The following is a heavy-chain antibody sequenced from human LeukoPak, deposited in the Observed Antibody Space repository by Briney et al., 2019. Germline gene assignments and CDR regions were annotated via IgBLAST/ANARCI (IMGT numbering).Heavy chain of an antibody. CDR2: IHHSGTT. Sequence: PSETLSLTCTVSGYSISNGYYWGWVRQPPGKGLEWIGTIHHSGTTHYSPSLRSRATTSVDTSKNQFSLSLRSVTAADTAVYYCARSYYDTRGRFDPWGQGTLVTVSS. V-gene: IGHV4-38-2*02. D-gene: IGHD3-22*01. CDR1: GYSISNGYY. J-gene: IGHJ5*02. CDR3: ARSYYDTRGRFDP.